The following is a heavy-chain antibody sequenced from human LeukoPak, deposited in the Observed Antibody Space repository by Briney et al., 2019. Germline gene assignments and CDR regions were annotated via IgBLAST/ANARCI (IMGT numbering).Heavy chain of an antibody. Sequence: GGSLRLSCAASGFTFSNYAMTWVRQAPGKGLEWVSALSGSGGSAYYADSVKGRFTVSRDNSKNTLYLQMNSLRAEDTAVYYCAKEFYSSSSPPFDYWGQGTLATVSS. CDR1: GFTFSNYA. CDR2: LSGSGGSA. V-gene: IGHV3-23*01. J-gene: IGHJ4*02. CDR3: AKEFYSSSSPPFDY. D-gene: IGHD6-6*01.